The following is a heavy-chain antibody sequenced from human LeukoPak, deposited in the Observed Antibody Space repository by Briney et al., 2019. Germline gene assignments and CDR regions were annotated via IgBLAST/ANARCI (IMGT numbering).Heavy chain of an antibody. CDR2: IIPILGIA. D-gene: IGHD2-15*01. J-gene: IGHJ6*02. CDR3: ARDEVSPGPSAVLGDPYYYYGMDV. Sequence: GASVKVSCKASGGTFSSYAISWVRQAPGQGLEWMGRIIPILGIANYAQKFQGRVTITADKSTSTACMELSSLRSEDTAVYYCARDEVSPGPSAVLGDPYYYYGMDVWGQGTTVTVSS. CDR1: GGTFSSYA. V-gene: IGHV1-69*04.